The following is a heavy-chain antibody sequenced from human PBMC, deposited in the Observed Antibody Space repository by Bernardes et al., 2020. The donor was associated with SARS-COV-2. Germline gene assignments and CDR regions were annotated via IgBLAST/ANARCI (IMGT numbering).Heavy chain of an antibody. CDR3: ARVEGFCSGGTCLSLFYFDH. V-gene: IGHV1-18*04. CDR2: ISGYNGTT. CDR1: GYTYTTYG. Sequence: ASVKVSCKASGYTYTTYGIAWVRQAPGHGLEWLGWISGYNGTTTYARHLQGRITMTTDISTKTAFMELRRLRSDDTAVYYCARVEGFCSGGTCLSLFYFDHWGKGTLVYVSS. J-gene: IGHJ4*02. D-gene: IGHD2-15*01.